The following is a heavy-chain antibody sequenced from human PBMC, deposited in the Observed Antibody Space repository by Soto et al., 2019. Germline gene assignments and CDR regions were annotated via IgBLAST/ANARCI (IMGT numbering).Heavy chain of an antibody. J-gene: IGHJ4*02. CDR2: ISDSGDST. Sequence: GGSLRLSCKASGFIFNNYGMSWVRQAPGKGLEWVSGISDSGDSTYYADSMRGRFTISRDNSKNTLYLQMNSLRPEDTAMYYCVKDLYRSSTMPCLDHWGRGALVTVSS. CDR1: GFIFNNYG. V-gene: IGHV3-23*01. D-gene: IGHD2-2*01. CDR3: VKDLYRSSTMPCLDH.